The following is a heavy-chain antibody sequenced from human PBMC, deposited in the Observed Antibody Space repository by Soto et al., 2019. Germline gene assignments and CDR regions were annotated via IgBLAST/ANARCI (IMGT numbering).Heavy chain of an antibody. D-gene: IGHD6-19*01. CDR1: GFTFRTYA. J-gene: IGHJ4*02. CDR3: VKDGSPVAGTFFDD. CDR2: ISGSGGRT. Sequence: EVQLLESGGGLVQPGGSLRLSCAASGFTFRTYAMNWVRQAPGKGLEWVSAISGSGGRTDYADSVKGHFTISRDNSKNTLYMQMNSLRAEDTAVYYCVKDGSPVAGTFFDDWGQGPLVTVSS. V-gene: IGHV3-23*01.